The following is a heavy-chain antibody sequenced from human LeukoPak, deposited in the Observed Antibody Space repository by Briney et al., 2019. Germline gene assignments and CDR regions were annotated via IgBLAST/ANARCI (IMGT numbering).Heavy chain of an antibody. D-gene: IGHD4-11*01. CDR3: ARDRPVYSNYVEARYYYYYGMDV. J-gene: IGHJ6*02. Sequence: ASVKVSCKASGYTFTSYGISWVRQAPGQGLEWMGWISAYNGNTNYAQKLQGRVTMTTDTSTSTAYMELRSLRSDDTAVYYCARDRPVYSNYVEARYYYYYGMDVWGQGTTVTVPS. V-gene: IGHV1-18*01. CDR1: GYTFTSYG. CDR2: ISAYNGNT.